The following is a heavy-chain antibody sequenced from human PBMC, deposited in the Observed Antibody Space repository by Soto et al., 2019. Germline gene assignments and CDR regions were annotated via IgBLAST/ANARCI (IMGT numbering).Heavy chain of an antibody. CDR1: GGSISSGDYY. D-gene: IGHD3-9*01. J-gene: IGHJ5*02. V-gene: IGHV4-30-4*01. CDR2: IYYSGST. Sequence: QVQLQESGPGLVKPSQTLSLTCTVSGGSISSGDYYWSWIRQPPGKGLEWIGYIYYSGSTYYNPSLKSRVTISVDTSKNQFSLKLSSVTAADTAVYYCARACSPGRYFDWHRGWFDPWGQGTLVTVSS. CDR3: ARACSPGRYFDWHRGWFDP.